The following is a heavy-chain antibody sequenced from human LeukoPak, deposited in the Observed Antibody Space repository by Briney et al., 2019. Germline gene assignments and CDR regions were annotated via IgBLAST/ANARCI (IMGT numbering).Heavy chain of an antibody. V-gene: IGHV4-61*02. J-gene: IGHJ4*02. CDR1: GGSISSGSYY. D-gene: IGHD6-19*01. CDR2: IYTSGST. CDR3: ARQKYSSGWSDDSYCFDY. Sequence: SQTLSLTCTVSGGSISSGSYYWSWIRQPAGKGLEWIGRIYTSGSTNYNPSLKSRVTISVDTSKNQFSLKLSSVTAADTAVYYCARQKYSSGWSDDSYCFDYWGQGTLATVSS.